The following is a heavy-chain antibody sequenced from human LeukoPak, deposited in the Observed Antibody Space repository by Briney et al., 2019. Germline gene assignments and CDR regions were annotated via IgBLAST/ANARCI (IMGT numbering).Heavy chain of an antibody. J-gene: IGHJ4*02. CDR1: GFTFSSYS. Sequence: GGSLRLSCAASGFTFSSYSMNWVRQAPGKGPEWISYISPSSDTIKYADSVRGRFTISRDNAKNSLYLQVNSLRAEDTAVYYCEKDVGFWSGYGPPYFDYWGQGNLVTVSS. V-gene: IGHV3-48*04. CDR3: EKDVGFWSGYGPPYFDY. CDR2: ISPSSDTI. D-gene: IGHD3-3*01.